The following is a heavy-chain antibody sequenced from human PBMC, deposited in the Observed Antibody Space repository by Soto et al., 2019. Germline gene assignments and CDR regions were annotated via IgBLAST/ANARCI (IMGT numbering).Heavy chain of an antibody. Sequence: QVQLVESGGGVVQPGRSLRLSCAASGFTFSSYGMHWVRQAPGKGLEWVAVIWYDGSNKYYADSVKGRSTISRDNSKNTLYLEMNGRRAEDTAVYYCAGGGITGTTMYYPYGMDVWGQGTTVTVSS. J-gene: IGHJ6*02. CDR1: GFTFSSYG. V-gene: IGHV3-33*01. CDR2: IWYDGSNK. CDR3: AGGGITGTTMYYPYGMDV. D-gene: IGHD1-20*01.